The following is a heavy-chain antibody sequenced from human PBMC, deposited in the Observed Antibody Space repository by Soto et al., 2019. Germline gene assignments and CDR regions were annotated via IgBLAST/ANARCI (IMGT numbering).Heavy chain of an antibody. J-gene: IGHJ4*02. CDR2: IYYSGST. CDR1: GGSFSGYY. D-gene: IGHD2-15*01. Sequence: PSETLSLTCAVYGGSFSGYYWSWIRQHPGKGLEWIGYIYYSGSTYYNPSLKSRVTISVDTSKNQFSLKLSSVTAADTAVYYCARELLLQPYFDYWGQGTLVTVSS. V-gene: IGHV4-31*11. CDR3: ARELLLQPYFDY.